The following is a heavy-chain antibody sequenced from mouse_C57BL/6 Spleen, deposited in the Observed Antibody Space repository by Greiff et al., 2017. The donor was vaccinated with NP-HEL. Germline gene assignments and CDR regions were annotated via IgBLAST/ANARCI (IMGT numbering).Heavy chain of an antibody. CDR1: GYTFTDYY. CDR2: INPNNGGT. Sequence: EVQLQQSGPELVKPGASVKISCKASGYTFTDYYMNWVKQSHGKSLEWIGDINPNNGGTSYNQKFKGKATLTVDKSSSTAYMELRSRTSEDSAVYYCAPIWHYWGQGTTLTVSS. V-gene: IGHV1-26*01. J-gene: IGHJ2*01. CDR3: APIWHY.